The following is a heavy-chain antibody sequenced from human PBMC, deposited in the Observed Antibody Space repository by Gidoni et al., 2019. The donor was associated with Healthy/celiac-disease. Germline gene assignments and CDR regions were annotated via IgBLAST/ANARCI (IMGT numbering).Heavy chain of an antibody. Sequence: QVQLQESGPGLVKPSETLSLTCTVSGGSISSYYWSWIRQPPGKGLEWIGYIYYSGSTNYNPSLKSRVTISVDTSKNQFSLKLSSVTAADTAVYYCASSYSSGRPGYYGMDVWGQGTTVTVSS. V-gene: IGHV4-59*01. CDR2: IYYSGST. CDR1: GGSISSYY. CDR3: ASSYSSGRPGYYGMDV. D-gene: IGHD6-19*01. J-gene: IGHJ6*02.